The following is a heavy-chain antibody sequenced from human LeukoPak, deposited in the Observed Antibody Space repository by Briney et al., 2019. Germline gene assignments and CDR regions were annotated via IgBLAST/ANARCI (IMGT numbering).Heavy chain of an antibody. CDR3: ARSSDSPYYDFWSGYSYYYMDV. J-gene: IGHJ6*03. D-gene: IGHD3-3*01. V-gene: IGHV4-59*01. Sequence: SETLSLTCTVSGGSISNYYWSWIRQPPGKGLEWIGYIYYSGSTNYNPSLKSRVTISVDTSKNQFSLKLSSVTAADTAVYYCARSSDSPYYDFWSGYSYYYMDVWGKGTTVTVSS. CDR2: IYYSGST. CDR1: GGSISNYY.